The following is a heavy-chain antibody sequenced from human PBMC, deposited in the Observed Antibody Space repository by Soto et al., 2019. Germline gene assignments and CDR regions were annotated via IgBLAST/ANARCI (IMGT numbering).Heavy chain of an antibody. J-gene: IGHJ6*02. CDR3: ARDLKRYYDSSGYGYYYYGMDV. CDR2: IIPIFGTA. CDR1: GGTFSSYA. V-gene: IGHV1-69*01. Sequence: QVQLVQSGAEVKKPGSSVKDSCKASGGTFSSYAISWVRQAPGQGLEWMGGIIPIFGTANYAQKFQGRVTITADESTTTAYMELSSLRSEDTAVYYCARDLKRYYDSSGYGYYYYGMDVWGQGTTVTVSS. D-gene: IGHD3-22*01.